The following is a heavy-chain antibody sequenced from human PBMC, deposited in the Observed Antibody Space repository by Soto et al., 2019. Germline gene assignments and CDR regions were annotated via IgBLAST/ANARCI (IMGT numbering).Heavy chain of an antibody. D-gene: IGHD1-1*01. CDR2: IYPADSDT. Sequence: GESLKISCKGSGYSFTTSWIAWVRQVPGKGLEWMGVIYPADSDTRYSPSFQGQVTISADRSVSTAYLQWSSLKASDTAIYYCAKTTTATHYYYGMDVWGQGTTVTVSS. V-gene: IGHV5-51*01. CDR1: GYSFTTSW. CDR3: AKTTTATHYYYGMDV. J-gene: IGHJ6*02.